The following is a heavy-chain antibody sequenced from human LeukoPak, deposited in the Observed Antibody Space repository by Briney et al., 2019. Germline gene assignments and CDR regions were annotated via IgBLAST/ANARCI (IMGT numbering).Heavy chain of an antibody. CDR1: GFTFSSYE. Sequence: PGGSLRLSCAASGFTFSSYELNWVRQAPGKGLEWVSYISSSGSAIYYADSVKGRFTISRDNAKNSLYLQMYSLRAEDTAVYYCAREYSSSWYPYFDYWGQGTLVTVSS. J-gene: IGHJ4*02. D-gene: IGHD6-13*01. CDR3: AREYSSSWYPYFDY. CDR2: ISSSGSAI. V-gene: IGHV3-48*03.